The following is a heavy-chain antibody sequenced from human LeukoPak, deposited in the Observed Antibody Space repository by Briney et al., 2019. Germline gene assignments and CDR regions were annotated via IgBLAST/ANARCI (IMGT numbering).Heavy chain of an antibody. Sequence: PSETLSLTCAVYGGSFSGYYWSWIRQPPGKGLEWIGEINHSGSTNYNPSLKSRVTISVDKSKNQFSLKLSSVAAADTAVYYCASSSGDYDYYYYYMDVWGKGTTVTVSS. J-gene: IGHJ6*03. CDR1: GGSFSGYY. V-gene: IGHV4-34*01. CDR2: INHSGST. CDR3: ASSSGDYDYYYYYMDV. D-gene: IGHD4-17*01.